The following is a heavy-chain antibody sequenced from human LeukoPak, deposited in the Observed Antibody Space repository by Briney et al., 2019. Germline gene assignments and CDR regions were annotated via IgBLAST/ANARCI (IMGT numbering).Heavy chain of an antibody. CDR1: GFTFTSYW. V-gene: IGHV3-7*01. Sequence: GGSLRLSCAASGFTFTSYWMNWVRQAPGKGLEWVANIKQDGSEKNYVDSVKGRFTISRDNAKNTLYLQMNSLRAEDTAVYYCTRTYCSSTSCYTELFDPWGQGTLVTVSS. J-gene: IGHJ5*02. CDR3: TRTYCSSTSCYTELFDP. D-gene: IGHD2-2*02. CDR2: IKQDGSEK.